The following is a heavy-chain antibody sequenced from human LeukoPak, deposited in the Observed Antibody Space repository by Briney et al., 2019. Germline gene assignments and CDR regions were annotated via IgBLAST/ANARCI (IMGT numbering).Heavy chain of an antibody. CDR3: ARLDYYDSSGYYGGRYYYGMDV. Sequence: SETLSLTCTVSGGSISSYYWSWIRQPPGKGLEWIGYIYYSGRTNYNPSLKSRVTISVDTSKNQFSLKLSSVTAADTAVYYCARLDYYDSSGYYGGRYYYGMDVWGQGTTVTVSS. J-gene: IGHJ6*02. CDR2: IYYSGRT. V-gene: IGHV4-59*08. CDR1: GGSISSYY. D-gene: IGHD3-22*01.